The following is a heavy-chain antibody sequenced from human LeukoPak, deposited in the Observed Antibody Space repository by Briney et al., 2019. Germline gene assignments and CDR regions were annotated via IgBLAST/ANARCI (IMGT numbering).Heavy chain of an antibody. V-gene: IGHV3-30*02. Sequence: PGGSLRLSCAASGFTFNIYGMHWVRQAPGKGLEWVAFIRNDGRDKYYVDSVKGRFTISRDNSRNTLYLQMNSLKTEDTAVYYCAKDVAQYLDYWGQGTLVTVSS. CDR1: GFTFNIYG. J-gene: IGHJ4*02. CDR2: IRNDGRDK. CDR3: AKDVAQYLDY.